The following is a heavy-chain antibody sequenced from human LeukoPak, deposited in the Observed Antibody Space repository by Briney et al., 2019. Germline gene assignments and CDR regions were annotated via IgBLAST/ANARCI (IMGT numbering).Heavy chain of an antibody. D-gene: IGHD3-10*01. J-gene: IGHJ6*03. CDR1: GFTFSSYS. CDR3: ARGKTGSYYSRSYYMDV. V-gene: IGHV3-48*04. CDR2: TISSGITI. Sequence: VGSLRLSCAASGFTFSSYSMNWVRQAPGEGLEWVSYTISSGITIYYADSVKGRFTISRDNAKNSLHLQMNSLRAEDTAVYYCARGKTGSYYSRSYYMDVWGKGTTVTISS.